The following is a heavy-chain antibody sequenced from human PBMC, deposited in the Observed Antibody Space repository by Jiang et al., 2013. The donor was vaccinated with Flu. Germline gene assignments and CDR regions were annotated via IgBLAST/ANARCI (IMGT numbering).Heavy chain of an antibody. V-gene: IGHV1-69*06. CDR3: ARVSGMWGYSSSWYDY. Sequence: SSYAISWVRQAPGQGLEWMGGIIPIFGTASYAQKFQGRVTITADKSTSTAYMELSSLRSEDTAVYYCARVSGMWGYSSSWYDYWGQGTLVTVSS. CDR1: SSYA. CDR2: IIPIFGTA. D-gene: IGHD6-13*01. J-gene: IGHJ4*02.